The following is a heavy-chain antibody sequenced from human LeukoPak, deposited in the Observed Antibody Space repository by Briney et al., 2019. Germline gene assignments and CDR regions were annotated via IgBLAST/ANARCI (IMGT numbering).Heavy chain of an antibody. D-gene: IGHD3-3*01. CDR1: GYTFSNYC. J-gene: IGHJ4*02. Sequence: VASVKVSCKASGYTFSNYCMHWVRQAPGQGLEWMGILNPTYDIPIYAQTFGGRVTMTRDMSTSTVYMELSTLTSDDTAVYYCARGMGSGYYTHRLFDYWGQGTLVTVSS. CDR3: ARGMGSGYYTHRLFDY. V-gene: IGHV1-46*01. CDR2: LNPTYDIP.